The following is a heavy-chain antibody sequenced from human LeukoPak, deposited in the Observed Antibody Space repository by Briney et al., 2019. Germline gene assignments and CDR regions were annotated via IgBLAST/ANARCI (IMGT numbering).Heavy chain of an antibody. CDR1: GFTFSSYA. D-gene: IGHD3-22*01. CDR3: AKGSQYYYDSSGSDY. Sequence: GSLRLSCAASGFTFSSYAMSWVRQAPGKGLEWVSAISGSGGSTYYADSVKGRFTISRDNSKNTLYLQMNSLRAEDTAVYYCAKGSQYYYDSSGSDYWGQGTLVTVSS. J-gene: IGHJ4*02. CDR2: ISGSGGST. V-gene: IGHV3-23*01.